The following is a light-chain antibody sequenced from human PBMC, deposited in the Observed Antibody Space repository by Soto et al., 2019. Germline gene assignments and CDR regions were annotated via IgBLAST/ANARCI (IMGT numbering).Light chain of an antibody. CDR3: QQYNKWPLWT. J-gene: IGKJ1*01. CDR2: GAA. Sequence: EVVMTQSRPTLPVSPGRRVTLSCRGSQRVGNNLAWYQQRPGQPPRLLIYGAATRDTGVPTRFSGSGSGTAFTLPITSLQSEDFSVYDGQQYNKWPLWTFGQGTKVDI. CDR1: QRVGNN. V-gene: IGKV3D-15*01.